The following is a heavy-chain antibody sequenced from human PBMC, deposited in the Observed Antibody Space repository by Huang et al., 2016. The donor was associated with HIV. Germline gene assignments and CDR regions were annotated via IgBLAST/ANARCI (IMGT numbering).Heavy chain of an antibody. V-gene: IGHV4-34*01. CDR2: IDHSGTT. D-gene: IGHD3-16*01. J-gene: IGHJ4*02. Sequence: QVQLHQWGTGLVKPSETLTLTCAVYGGTFSGYFWTWIRQPPGKGLEWIPEIDHSGTTNYNTSLKSRVILSTDASKSQFSLRLTSVSDADTAMYYCVRASWLRRLFDFWGQGTLVSVSS. CDR3: VRASWLRRLFDF. CDR1: GGTFSGYF.